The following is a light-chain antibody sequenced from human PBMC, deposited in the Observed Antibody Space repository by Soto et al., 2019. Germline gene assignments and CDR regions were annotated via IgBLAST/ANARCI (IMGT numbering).Light chain of an antibody. J-gene: IGKJ4*01. CDR2: GAS. CDR3: QQYNDWPPIT. V-gene: IGKV3-15*01. Sequence: EKVLTQSPATLSASPGERVTLSCRASQSISSNLAWYQQKPGQAPRLLIYGASARATGIAGRFSGGGSGTEFALTISSLQPEDFAVYYCQQYNDWPPITFGGGTKVEIK. CDR1: QSISSN.